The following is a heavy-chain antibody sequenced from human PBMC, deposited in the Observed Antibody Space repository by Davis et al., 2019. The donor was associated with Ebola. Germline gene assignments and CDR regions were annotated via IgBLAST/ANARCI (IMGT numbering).Heavy chain of an antibody. CDR2: ISAYNGNT. Sequence: ASAKVFCNAASYTFISYGISWVRQAPGQGLEWMGWISAYNGNTNYAQKLQGRVTMTTDTSRSKAYMELRSLRSDDTAVYYCAREAGATTRIYNSWGQGTLVTVSS. CDR1: SYTFISYG. D-gene: IGHD1-26*01. V-gene: IGHV1-18*01. J-gene: IGHJ4*02. CDR3: AREAGATTRIYNS.